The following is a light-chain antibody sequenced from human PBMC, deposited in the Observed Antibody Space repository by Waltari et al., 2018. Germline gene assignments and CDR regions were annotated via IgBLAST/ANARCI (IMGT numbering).Light chain of an antibody. V-gene: IGKV3-15*01. J-gene: IGKJ4*01. CDR3: QQRSSWPLT. Sequence: EILMTQSPATLSVSPGERATLSCRASQSVSSTLAWYQQKPGQAPRLLIYDASTRATGIPARFSGSGSGTEFTLTISSLQSEDFAVYYCQQRSSWPLTFGGGTKVEVK. CDR1: QSVSST. CDR2: DAS.